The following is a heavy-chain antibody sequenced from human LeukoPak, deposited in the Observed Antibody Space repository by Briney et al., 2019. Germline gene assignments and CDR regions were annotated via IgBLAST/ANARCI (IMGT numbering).Heavy chain of an antibody. CDR3: ARDLSHIVVVTAIFDY. Sequence: GRSLRLSCAASGFTFDDYAMHWVRQAPGKGLEWVSGISWNSGSIGYADSVKGRFTISRDNAKNSLYLQMNSLRAEDTAVYYCARDLSHIVVVTAIFDYWGQGTLVTVSS. J-gene: IGHJ4*02. V-gene: IGHV3-9*01. D-gene: IGHD2-21*02. CDR2: ISWNSGSI. CDR1: GFTFDDYA.